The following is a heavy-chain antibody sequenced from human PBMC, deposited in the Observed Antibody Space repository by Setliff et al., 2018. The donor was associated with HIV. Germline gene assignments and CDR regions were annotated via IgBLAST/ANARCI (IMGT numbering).Heavy chain of an antibody. V-gene: IGHV1-18*01. CDR3: ARARSTSSHFDF. CDR1: GYSFTTYG. J-gene: IGHJ4*02. CDR2: ISDYNDKT. D-gene: IGHD6-6*01. Sequence: ASVKVSCKTSGYSFTTYGITWVRQAPGQGLEWMGWISDYNDKTDYSQKFQGRLSMTTDTSTSTAYMELRSLTSDDTAFYYCARARSTSSHFDFWGQGALVTVSS.